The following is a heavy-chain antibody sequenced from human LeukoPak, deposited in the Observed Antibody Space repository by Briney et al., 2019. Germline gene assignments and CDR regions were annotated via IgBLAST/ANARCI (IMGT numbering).Heavy chain of an antibody. CDR1: GFTFSSYG. D-gene: IGHD5-18*01. V-gene: IGHV3-30*18. CDR2: ISYDGSNK. Sequence: PGRSLRLSCAASGFTFSSYGMHWVRQAPGKGLEWVAVISYDGSNKYYADSVKGRFTISRDNSKNTLYLQMNSLRPEDTTVFYCAKAEGGYSYGSIIDYWGQGTLVTVSS. CDR3: AKAEGGYSYGSIIDY. J-gene: IGHJ4*02.